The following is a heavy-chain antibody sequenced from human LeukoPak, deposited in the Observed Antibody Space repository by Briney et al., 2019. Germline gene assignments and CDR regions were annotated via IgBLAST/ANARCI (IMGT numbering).Heavy chain of an antibody. Sequence: GGSLRLSCAASGFTFSSYSMNWVRQAPGKGLEWVSAISGSGGSTYYADSVKGRFTISRDNSKNTLYLQMNSLRAEDTAVYYCAKTRGRGNYDILTVFDYWGQGTLVTVSS. CDR3: AKTRGRGNYDILTVFDY. CDR1: GFTFSSYS. V-gene: IGHV3-23*01. D-gene: IGHD3-9*01. J-gene: IGHJ4*02. CDR2: ISGSGGST.